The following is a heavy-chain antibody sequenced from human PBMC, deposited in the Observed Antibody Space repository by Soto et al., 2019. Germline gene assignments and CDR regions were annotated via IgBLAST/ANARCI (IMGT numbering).Heavy chain of an antibody. V-gene: IGHV1-69*02. D-gene: IGHD5-12*01. CDR3: ARASARFSGYDLDYYYYYYMDV. CDR2: IIPILGIA. J-gene: IGHJ6*03. Sequence: GASVKVSCKASGGTFSSYTISWVRQAPGQGLEWMGRIIPILGIANYAQKFQGRVTITADKSTSTAYMELSSLRSEDTAVYYCARASARFSGYDLDYYYYYYMDVWGKGTTVTVSS. CDR1: GGTFSSYT.